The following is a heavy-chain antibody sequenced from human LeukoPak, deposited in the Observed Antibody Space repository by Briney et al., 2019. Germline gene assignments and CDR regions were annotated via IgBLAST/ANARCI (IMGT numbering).Heavy chain of an antibody. V-gene: IGHV1-2*02. CDR1: GYTFTGYY. CDR3: AREHSSSFDFLS. Sequence: ASVKVSCKASGYTFTGYYMHRVRQAPGQGLEWMGWINPNSGGTNYAQKFQGRVTMTRDTSISTAYMELSRLRSDDTAVYYCAREHSSSFDFLSWGQGTLVTVSS. D-gene: IGHD6-6*01. CDR2: INPNSGGT. J-gene: IGHJ4*02.